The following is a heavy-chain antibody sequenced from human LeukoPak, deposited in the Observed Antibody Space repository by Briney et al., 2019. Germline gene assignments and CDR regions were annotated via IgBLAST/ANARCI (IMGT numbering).Heavy chain of an antibody. CDR3: AREGTGSGDSFNI. Sequence: GGSLRLSCAASGFTFSSCEMNWVRQAPGKGLEWVSYISSSGSTIYYADSVKGRFTISRDNAKNSLYLQMNSLRAEDTAVYYCAREGTGSGDSFNIWGQGTMVTVSS. CDR1: GFTFSSCE. D-gene: IGHD1-26*01. CDR2: ISSSGSTI. J-gene: IGHJ3*02. V-gene: IGHV3-48*03.